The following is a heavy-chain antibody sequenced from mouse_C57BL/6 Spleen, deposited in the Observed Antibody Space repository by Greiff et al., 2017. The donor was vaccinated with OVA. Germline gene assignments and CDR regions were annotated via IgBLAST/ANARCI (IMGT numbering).Heavy chain of an antibody. J-gene: IGHJ2*01. CDR1: GYTFTDYY. CDR3: ARSTTVLNYFDY. V-gene: IGHV1-76*01. CDR2: IYPGSGNT. Sequence: QVHVKQSGAELVRPGASVKLSCKASGYTFTDYYINWVKQRPGQGLEWIARIYPGSGNTYYNEKFKGKATLTAEKSSSTAYMQLSSLTSEDSAVYFCARSTTVLNYFDYWGQGTTLTVSS. D-gene: IGHD1-1*01.